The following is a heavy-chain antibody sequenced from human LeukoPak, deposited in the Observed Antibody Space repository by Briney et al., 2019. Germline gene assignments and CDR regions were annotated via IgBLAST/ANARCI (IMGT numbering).Heavy chain of an antibody. CDR2: IVVGSGNA. CDR3: AADDLTRAY. J-gene: IGHJ4*02. CDR1: GFTFTNSA. Sequence: GASVKVSCKASGFTFTNSAIRWVRQARGQRLEWLGWIVVGSGNANYAQKFQDRVIITRDMSTSTAYMEVSSLRSEDTAVYYCAADDLTRAYWGQGTLVTVSS. V-gene: IGHV1-58*02.